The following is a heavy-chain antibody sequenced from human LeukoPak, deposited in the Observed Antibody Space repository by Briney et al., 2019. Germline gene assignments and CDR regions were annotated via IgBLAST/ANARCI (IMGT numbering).Heavy chain of an antibody. J-gene: IGHJ4*02. D-gene: IGHD3-10*01. CDR1: GGSISSYY. CDR2: IYYSGNT. V-gene: IGHV4-59*01. CDR3: AGDVSGSYLY. Sequence: SETLSLTCTVSGGSISSYYWGWIRQPPGKGLEWIGNIYYSGNTNYNPSLKSRVTISVDTSKNQFSLKLSSVTAADTAVYYCAGDVSGSYLYWGQGTLVTVSS.